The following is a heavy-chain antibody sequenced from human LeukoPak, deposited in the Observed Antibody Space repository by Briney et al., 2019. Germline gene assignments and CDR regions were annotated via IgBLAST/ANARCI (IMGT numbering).Heavy chain of an antibody. J-gene: IGHJ3*02. V-gene: IGHV3-23*01. CDR3: ARDRSGSYTSAFDI. CDR1: GFTFTSYS. Sequence: GGSLRLSCAASGFTFTSYSMNWVRQAPGKGLEWVSTISGGGGSTYYADSVKGRFTISRDNSKNTLYLQVNSLRAEDTAVYYCARDRSGSYTSAFDIWGQGTMATVSS. D-gene: IGHD1-26*01. CDR2: ISGGGGST.